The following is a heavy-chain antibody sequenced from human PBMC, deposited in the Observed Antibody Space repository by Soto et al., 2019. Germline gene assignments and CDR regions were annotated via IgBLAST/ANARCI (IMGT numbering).Heavy chain of an antibody. CDR3: ARDGRRGYSGYDRDLDY. D-gene: IGHD5-12*01. CDR2: IYYSGST. J-gene: IGHJ4*02. Sequence: QVQLQESGPGLVKPSQTLSLTCTVSGGSISSGGYYWSWIRQHPGKGLEWIGYIYYSGSTYYNPXLKWRVTISVXXSXNXXSLKLSSVTAPDTAVYYCARDGRRGYSGYDRDLDYWGQGTLVTVSS. V-gene: IGHV4-31*03. CDR1: GGSISSGGYY.